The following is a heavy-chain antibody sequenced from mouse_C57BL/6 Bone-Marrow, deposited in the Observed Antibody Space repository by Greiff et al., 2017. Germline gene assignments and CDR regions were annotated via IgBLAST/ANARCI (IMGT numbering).Heavy chain of an antibody. CDR2: INPNNGGT. V-gene: IGHV1-26*01. CDR1: GYTFTDYY. J-gene: IGHJ4*01. Sequence: VQLQQSGPELVKPGASVKISCKASGYTFTDYYMNWVKQSHGKSLEWIGDINPNNGGTSYNQKFKGKATLTVDKSSSTAYMERRSLTSEDSAVYYCAREAGTDAMDYWGQGTSVTVSS. CDR3: AREAGTDAMDY. D-gene: IGHD4-1*01.